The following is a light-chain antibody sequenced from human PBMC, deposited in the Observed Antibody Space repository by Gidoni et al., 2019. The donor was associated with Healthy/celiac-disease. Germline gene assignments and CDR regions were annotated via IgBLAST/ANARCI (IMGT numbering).Light chain of an antibody. J-gene: IGKJ3*01. Sequence: DIQMTQSPSTLSASVGDRVTITCRASQSIRSWLAWYQQKPGKAPKLLIYKASSLESGVPSRCSVSGSGTEFTLTISSLQPDDFATYYGQQQGGFTFGPGTKVDIK. CDR1: QSIRSW. CDR2: KAS. CDR3: QQQGGFT. V-gene: IGKV1-5*03.